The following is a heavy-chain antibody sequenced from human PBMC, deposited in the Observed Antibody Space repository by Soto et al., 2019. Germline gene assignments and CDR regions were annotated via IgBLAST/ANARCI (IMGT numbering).Heavy chain of an antibody. CDR3: ARDRYFDSYDFDY. Sequence: VQLVESGGGVVQPGRSARLSCVASGFTFTAHAMHWVRQAPGKGLEWLAVISHDGSDKHYADSVKGRLTISRDNSKNTLYLQMNSLRGEDTAFYYCARDRYFDSYDFDYWGQGTLVTVSS. CDR1: GFTFTAHA. V-gene: IGHV3-30-3*01. CDR2: ISHDGSDK. J-gene: IGHJ4*02. D-gene: IGHD3-9*01.